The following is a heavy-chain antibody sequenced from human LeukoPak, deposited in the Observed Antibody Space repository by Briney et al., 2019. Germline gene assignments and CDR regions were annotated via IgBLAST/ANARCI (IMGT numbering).Heavy chain of an antibody. CDR2: IFYNGAT. Sequence: SDTLSLTCSVSGGSISSSDYYWGWIRQPPGKGLEWIGTIFYNGATKTNPSLSSRVTMSIDTSKNQFSLRLRSATAADTAVYYCAREARFALPAVGSGDYWGQGTLATVSS. CDR1: GGSISSSDYY. CDR3: AREARFALPAVGSGDY. D-gene: IGHD2-2*01. V-gene: IGHV4-39*07. J-gene: IGHJ4*02.